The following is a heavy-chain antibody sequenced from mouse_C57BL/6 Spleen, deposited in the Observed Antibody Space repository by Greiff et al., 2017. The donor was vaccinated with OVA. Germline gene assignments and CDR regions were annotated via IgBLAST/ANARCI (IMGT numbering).Heavy chain of an antibody. CDR2: IDPETGGT. CDR1: GYTFTDYE. Sequence: QVQLQQSGAELVRPGASVTLSCKASGYTFTDYEMHWVKQTPVHGLEWIGAIDPETGGTAYNQKFKGKAILTADKSSSTAYMELRSLTSEDSAVYYCTRNLGTVVADYWGQGTTLTGSS. J-gene: IGHJ2*01. D-gene: IGHD1-1*01. V-gene: IGHV1-15*01. CDR3: TRNLGTVVADY.